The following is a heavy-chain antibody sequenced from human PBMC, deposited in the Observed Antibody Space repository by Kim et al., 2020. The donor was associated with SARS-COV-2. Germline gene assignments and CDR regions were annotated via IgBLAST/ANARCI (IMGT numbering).Heavy chain of an antibody. J-gene: IGHJ4*02. CDR3: ASGGALYSGSYFDY. D-gene: IGHD1-26*01. V-gene: IGHV1-2*02. Sequence: AQKFQGRVTMTRDTSISTAYMELSRLRSDDTAVYYCASGGALYSGSYFDYWGQGTLVTVSS.